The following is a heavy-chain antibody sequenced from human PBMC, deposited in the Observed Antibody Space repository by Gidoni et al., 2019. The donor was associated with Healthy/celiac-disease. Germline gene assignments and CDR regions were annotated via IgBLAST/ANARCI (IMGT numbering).Heavy chain of an antibody. CDR2: INHSGST. J-gene: IGHJ4*02. D-gene: IGHD5-12*01. Sequence: QVQLQQWGAGLLKPSETLSLTCAVYGGSFSGYYWSWIRQPPGKGLEWIGEINHSGSTNYNPSLKSRVTISVDTSKNQFSLKLSSVTAADTAVYYCARARKIRDGYNYFDYWGQGTLVTVSS. CDR3: ARARKIRDGYNYFDY. CDR1: GGSFSGYY. V-gene: IGHV4-34*01.